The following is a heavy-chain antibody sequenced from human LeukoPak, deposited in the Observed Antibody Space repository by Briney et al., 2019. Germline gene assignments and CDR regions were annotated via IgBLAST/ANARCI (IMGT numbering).Heavy chain of an antibody. CDR2: IKQDESEK. V-gene: IGHV3-7*01. CDR1: GFTFSTYW. D-gene: IGHD6-13*01. Sequence: GGSLRLSCAASGFTFSTYWMTWVRQAPGKGLEWVANIKQDESEKYYVDSVKGRFTISRDNAKNSLYLQMNSLRDEDTAVYYCARGHNSNWDHCFDYWGQGTLVTVSS. J-gene: IGHJ4*02. CDR3: ARGHNSNWDHCFDY.